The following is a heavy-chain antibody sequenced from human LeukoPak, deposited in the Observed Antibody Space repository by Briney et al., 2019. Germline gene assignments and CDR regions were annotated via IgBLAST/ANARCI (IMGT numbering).Heavy chain of an antibody. CDR1: GGSISSSY. CDR2: IYYSGST. V-gene: IGHV4-59*01. Sequence: PSETLSLTCTVSGGSISSSYWSWIRQPPGKGLGWIGYIYYSGSTNYNPSLNSRVTISVDTSKNQFSLKLRSVTAADTAVYYCARVPIAAAALSGMDVWGQGTTVTVSS. J-gene: IGHJ6*02. D-gene: IGHD6-13*01. CDR3: ARVPIAAAALSGMDV.